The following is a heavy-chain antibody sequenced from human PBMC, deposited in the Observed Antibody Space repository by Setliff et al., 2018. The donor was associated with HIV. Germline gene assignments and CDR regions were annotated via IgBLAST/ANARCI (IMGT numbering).Heavy chain of an antibody. CDR1: GFTFSSYG. J-gene: IGHJ4*02. V-gene: IGHV3-33*01. D-gene: IGHD5-12*01. CDR3: ARDDDIGRFDY. Sequence: GGSLRLSCAASGFTFSSYGMHWVRQAPGKGLEWVAVIWYDGSNKYYADSVKGRFTISRDNAKNSLYLQMNSLRAEDTAFYYCARDDDIGRFDYWGQGTLVTVSS. CDR2: IWYDGSNK.